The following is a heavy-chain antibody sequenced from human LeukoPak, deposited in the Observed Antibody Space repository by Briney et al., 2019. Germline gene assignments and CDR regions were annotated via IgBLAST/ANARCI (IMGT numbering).Heavy chain of an antibody. V-gene: IGHV1-18*01. CDR3: ARDHDCSSTSCYLPAYYYGMDV. CDR1: GYTFTSYG. Sequence: ASVKVSCKASGYTFTSYGISWVRQAPGQGLEWMGWISAYNGNTNYAQKLQGRVTMTTDTSTSTAYMELRSLRSDDTAVYYCARDHDCSSTSCYLPAYYYGMDVWGQGTTVTVSS. D-gene: IGHD2-2*01. CDR2: ISAYNGNT. J-gene: IGHJ6*02.